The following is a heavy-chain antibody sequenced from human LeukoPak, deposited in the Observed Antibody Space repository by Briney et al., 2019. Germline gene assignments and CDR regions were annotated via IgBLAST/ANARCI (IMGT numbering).Heavy chain of an antibody. V-gene: IGHV3-23*01. D-gene: IGHD3-3*01. CDR1: GLTFYTYA. J-gene: IGHJ5*02. Sequence: GGSLRLSCAVSGLTFYTYAMSWVRQAPGKGLEWVSAISGRDGRTYYSDSVKGRFTISRGNSQNTLYLQMNTLRAEDTAVYYCAKGTIFVGQNWFDPWGQGTLVTVSS. CDR3: AKGTIFVGQNWFDP. CDR2: ISGRDGRT.